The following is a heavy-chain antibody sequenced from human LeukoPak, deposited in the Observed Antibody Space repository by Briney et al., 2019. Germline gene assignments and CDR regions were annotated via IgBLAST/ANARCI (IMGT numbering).Heavy chain of an antibody. CDR1: GFTFRSYR. Sequence: GGSLRLSCAASGFTFRSYRVHWVRQVSGKGLVWVSLISSDGATSHADSVKGRFTISRDNAKNTLYLQMNSLRAEDTAVYYCARSAADAFDYWGQGTLVTVSS. J-gene: IGHJ4*02. CDR3: ARSAADAFDY. CDR2: ISSDGAT. V-gene: IGHV3-74*01.